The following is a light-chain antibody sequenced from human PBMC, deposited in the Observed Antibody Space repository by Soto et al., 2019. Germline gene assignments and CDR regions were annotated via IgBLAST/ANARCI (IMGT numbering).Light chain of an antibody. CDR2: VAS. Sequence: IVMTHSPATLSVSPWERATLSCRASQSVSSNLAWYQQKPGQAPRLLIYVASSRAAGIPDRFSGSGSGTDFTLTISRLEPEDFAVYYCQQYDTSPFSCGPGTNVDIK. V-gene: IGKV3-20*01. CDR1: QSVSSN. CDR3: QQYDTSPFS. J-gene: IGKJ3*01.